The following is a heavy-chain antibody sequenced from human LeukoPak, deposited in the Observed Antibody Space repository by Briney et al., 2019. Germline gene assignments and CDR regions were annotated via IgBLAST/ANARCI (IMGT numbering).Heavy chain of an antibody. D-gene: IGHD2-15*01. CDR2: IGTAGDP. V-gene: IGHV3-13*05. CDR3: ARAGCSGGSCYGYFDY. J-gene: IGHJ4*02. Sequence: PGGSLRLSCAASGFTFSSYDMHWVRQAAGKGLEWVSAIGTAGDPYYPGSVRGGFTISRENAKTSLYLQMNSLRAGDTAVYYCARAGCSGGSCYGYFDYWGQGTLVTVSS. CDR1: GFTFSSYD.